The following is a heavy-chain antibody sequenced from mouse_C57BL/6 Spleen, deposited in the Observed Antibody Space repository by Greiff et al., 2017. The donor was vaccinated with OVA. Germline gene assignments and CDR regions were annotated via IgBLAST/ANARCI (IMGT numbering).Heavy chain of an antibody. Sequence: EVKLMESGEGLVKPGGSLKLSCAASGFTFSSYAMSWVRQTPEKRLEWVAYISSGGDYISYADTVKGRFTISRDNARNTLYLQMSSLKSEDTAMYYCTRDGYDVGYFDVCGTGTTVTVSS. J-gene: IGHJ1*03. CDR1: GFTFSSYA. CDR2: ISSGGDYI. V-gene: IGHV5-9-1*02. CDR3: TRDGYDVGYFDV. D-gene: IGHD2-2*01.